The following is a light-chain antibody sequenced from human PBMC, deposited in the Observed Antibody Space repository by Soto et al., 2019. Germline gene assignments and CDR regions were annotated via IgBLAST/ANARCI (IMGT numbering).Light chain of an antibody. CDR1: QTVRSSY. CDR3: QQYGTSPQFT. V-gene: IGKV3-20*01. J-gene: IGKJ3*01. Sequence: EMALTQSPGTLPLSPGERATLSCRASQTVRSSYLAWYQQKPGQAPSLLIYRASTTATGIPDRFSGSGSGTDFTLNIRRLEPEDFAVYYCQQYGTSPQFTFVPGTKVDIK. CDR2: RAS.